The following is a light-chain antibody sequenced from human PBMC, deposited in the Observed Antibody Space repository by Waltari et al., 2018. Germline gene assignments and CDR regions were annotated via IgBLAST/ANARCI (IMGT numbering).Light chain of an antibody. CDR2: GNS. J-gene: IGLJ3*02. CDR3: QSYDSSLSGSWV. CDR1: SSNIGAGYD. V-gene: IGLV1-40*01. Sequence: QSVLTQPPSVSGAPGQRVTISCPGSSSNIGAGYDVHWYQQLPGTAPKLLICGNSNRPSGVPDRFAGSKSGTSDSLAITGLQAEDEADYYCQSYDSSLSGSWVFGGGTKLTVL.